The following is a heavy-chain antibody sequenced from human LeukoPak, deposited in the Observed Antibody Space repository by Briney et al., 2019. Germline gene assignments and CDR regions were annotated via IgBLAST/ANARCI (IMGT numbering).Heavy chain of an antibody. CDR1: GGSINSGTYY. CDR2: IYTSGST. V-gene: IGHV4-61*02. Sequence: PSQTLSLTCTVSGGSINSGTYYWSWIRQPAGKGLEWIGRIYTSGSTNYNPSLKSRVTISVDTSKNQFSLKLSSVTAADTAVYYCARTNWHCYYMDVWGKGTTVTVSS. D-gene: IGHD1-1*01. CDR3: ARTNWHCYYMDV. J-gene: IGHJ6*03.